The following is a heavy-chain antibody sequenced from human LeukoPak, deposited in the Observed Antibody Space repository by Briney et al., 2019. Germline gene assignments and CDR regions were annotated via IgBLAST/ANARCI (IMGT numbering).Heavy chain of an antibody. J-gene: IGHJ5*02. CDR1: GGSVSSGSYY. D-gene: IGHD3-16*02. Sequence: SETLSLTCTVSGGSVSSGSYYWSWIRQPPGKGLEWIGYIYYSGSTNYNPSLKSRVTISVDTSKNQFSLKLSSVTAADTAVYYCARVKGMITFGGVIANWFDPWGQGTLVTVSS. CDR2: IYYSGST. CDR3: ARVKGMITFGGVIANWFDP. V-gene: IGHV4-61*01.